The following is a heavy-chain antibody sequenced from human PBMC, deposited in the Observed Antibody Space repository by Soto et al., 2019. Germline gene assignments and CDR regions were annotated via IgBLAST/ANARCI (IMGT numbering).Heavy chain of an antibody. CDR2: ISGSGGST. V-gene: IGHV3-23*01. D-gene: IGHD6-19*01. J-gene: IGHJ6*02. CDR3: AKVPYPVAGIYYYYGMDV. CDR1: GFTFSSYA. Sequence: GGSLRLSCAASGFTFSSYAMSWVRQAPGKGLEWVSAISGSGGSTYYADSVKGRFTISRDNSKNTLYLQMNSLRAEDTAVYYCAKVPYPVAGIYYYYGMDVWGQGTTVTVSS.